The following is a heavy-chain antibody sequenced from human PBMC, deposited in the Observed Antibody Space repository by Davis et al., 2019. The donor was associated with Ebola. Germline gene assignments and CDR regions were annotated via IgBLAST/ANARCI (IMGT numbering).Heavy chain of an antibody. CDR1: GYTFTSYA. CDR3: ARGRIAVAVPPGD. J-gene: IGHJ4*02. CDR2: INAGNGNT. V-gene: IGHV1-3*01. D-gene: IGHD6-19*01. Sequence: ASVKVSCKASGYTFTSYAMHWVRQAPGQRLEWMGWINAGNGNTKYSQKFQGRVTITRDTSASTAYMELSSLRSEDTAVYYCARGRIAVAVPPGDWGQGTLVTVSS.